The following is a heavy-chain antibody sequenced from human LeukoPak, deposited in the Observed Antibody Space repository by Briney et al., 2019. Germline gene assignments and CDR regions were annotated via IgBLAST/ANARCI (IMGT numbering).Heavy chain of an antibody. D-gene: IGHD6-13*01. V-gene: IGHV3-7*01. CDR2: IKQDGSEK. CDR3: ARDCPYSSSWYNSPYAFDI. Sequence: PGGSLRLSCAASGFTFSSYWMSWVRQAPGKGLEWVANIKQDGSEKYYVDSVKGRFTISRDNAKNSLYLQMNSLRAEDTAVYYCARDCPYSSSWYNSPYAFDIWGQGTMVTVSS. CDR1: GFTFSSYW. J-gene: IGHJ3*02.